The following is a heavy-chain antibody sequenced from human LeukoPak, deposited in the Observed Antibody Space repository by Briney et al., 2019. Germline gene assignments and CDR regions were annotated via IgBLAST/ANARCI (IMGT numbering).Heavy chain of an antibody. Sequence: SGGSLRLSCAASGFTFSSYSMNWVRQAPGKGLEWVSSISSSSSYIYYADSVKGRFTISRDNAKNSLYLQMNSLRAEDTAVYYCARAREYHYDSSGYSYWGQGTLVTVSS. D-gene: IGHD3-22*01. V-gene: IGHV3-21*01. CDR2: ISSSSSYI. CDR3: ARAREYHYDSSGYSY. CDR1: GFTFSSYS. J-gene: IGHJ4*02.